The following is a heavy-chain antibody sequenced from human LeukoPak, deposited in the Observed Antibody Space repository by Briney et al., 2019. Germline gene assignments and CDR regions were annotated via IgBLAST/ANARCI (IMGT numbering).Heavy chain of an antibody. Sequence: ASVKVSCKASGYTFTSYGISWVRQAPGQGLEWMGWISAYNGNTNYAQKLQGRVTMTTDTSTSTAYMELSSLRSEDTAVYYCARNLRLNYDFWSGYYMFYYYYGMDVWGQGTTVTVSS. J-gene: IGHJ6*02. D-gene: IGHD3-3*01. CDR1: GYTFTSYG. V-gene: IGHV1-18*01. CDR3: ARNLRLNYDFWSGYYMFYYYYGMDV. CDR2: ISAYNGNT.